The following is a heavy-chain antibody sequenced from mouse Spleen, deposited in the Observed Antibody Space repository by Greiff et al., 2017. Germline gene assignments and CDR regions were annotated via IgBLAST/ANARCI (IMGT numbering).Heavy chain of an antibody. J-gene: IGHJ3*01. Sequence: QVHVKQPGAELVKPGASVKMSCKASGYTFTSYWITWVKQRPGQGLEWIGDIYPGSGSTNYNEKLKSKATLTVDTSSSTAYMQLSSLTSEDSAVYYCAREGWDGYSAYWGQGTLVTVSA. CDR2: IYPGSGST. CDR1: GYTFTSYW. D-gene: IGHD2-3*01. CDR3: AREGWDGYSAY. V-gene: IGHV1-55*01.